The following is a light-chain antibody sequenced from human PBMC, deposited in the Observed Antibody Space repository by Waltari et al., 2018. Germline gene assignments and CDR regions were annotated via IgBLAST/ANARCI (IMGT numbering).Light chain of an antibody. Sequence: YDLTQPFSVSVSPGQTATITCSGDVLAEKYVRWFQQKPVQAPTLIRYKDTERPSGIPERFSGSSSGSTVTLTIRGALLEDEADYHCHAAADNNWFFGGGTKLTVL. CDR2: KDT. CDR1: VLAEKY. CDR3: HAAADNNWF. J-gene: IGLJ2*01. V-gene: IGLV3-27*01.